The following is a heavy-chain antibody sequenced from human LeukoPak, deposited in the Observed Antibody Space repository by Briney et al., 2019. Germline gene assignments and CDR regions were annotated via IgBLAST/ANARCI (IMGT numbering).Heavy chain of an antibody. CDR1: GITFSDHA. D-gene: IGHD3-22*01. J-gene: IGHJ4*02. CDR2: ISVSGGDR. Sequence: PGGSLRLSCTVSGITFSDHAMSWVRQLPGKGLDWVSAISVSGGDRDYADSVKGRFTISRDNSKNTLYLQMSSLRVEDTAMYYCVYYDSSGYYYGRLRFWGQGTLVTVSS. CDR3: VYYDSSGYYYGRLRF. V-gene: IGHV3-23*01.